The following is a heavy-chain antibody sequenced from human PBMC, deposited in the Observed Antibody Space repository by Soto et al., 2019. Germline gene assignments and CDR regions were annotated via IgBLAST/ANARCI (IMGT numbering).Heavy chain of an antibody. Sequence: GEPKKVCRNGSGYIFANYGIGWVSKMTGKGLEWMGIIYPGDSDTRYSPSFQGQVTISADKSISTAYLQWSSLKASDTTMYYCARQWYYYDSSGDYYYGMDVWGQGTTVTVSS. CDR3: ARQWYYYDSSGDYYYGMDV. CDR1: GYIFANYG. D-gene: IGHD3-22*01. CDR2: IYPGDSDT. V-gene: IGHV5-51*01. J-gene: IGHJ6*02.